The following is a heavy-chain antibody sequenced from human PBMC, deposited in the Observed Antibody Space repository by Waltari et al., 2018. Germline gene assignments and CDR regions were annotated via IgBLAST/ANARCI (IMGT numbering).Heavy chain of an antibody. CDR3: ARDLVGATIGY. D-gene: IGHD1-26*01. J-gene: IGHJ4*02. V-gene: IGHV4-31*03. CDR1: GGSISRSGLF. CDR2: IDYSGIT. Sequence: QVQLQESGPGLVKPSETLSLTCSVSGGSISRSGLFWSWIRQHPGKGLEWIGDIDYSGITYNKPSLKSRVTISKDTSKNQISLRLASVTAADTAVYYCARDLVGATIGYWGQGTLVNVSS.